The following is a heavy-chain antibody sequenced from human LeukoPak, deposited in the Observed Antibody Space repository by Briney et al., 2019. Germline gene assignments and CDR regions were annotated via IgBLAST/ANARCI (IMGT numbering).Heavy chain of an antibody. V-gene: IGHV4-34*01. D-gene: IGHD5-24*01. J-gene: IGHJ5*02. Sequence: SETLSLTCAVYGGSFSGYYWSWIRQPPGKGLEWIGEINHSGSTNYNPSLKSRVTISVDTSKNQFSLKLSSVTAADTAVYYCAQRWLQTNWFDPWGQGTLVTVSS. CDR3: AQRWLQTNWFDP. CDR2: INHSGST. CDR1: GGSFSGYY.